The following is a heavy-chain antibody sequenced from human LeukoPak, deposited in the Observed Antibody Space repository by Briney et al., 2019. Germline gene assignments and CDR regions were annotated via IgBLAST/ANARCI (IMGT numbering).Heavy chain of an antibody. J-gene: IGHJ4*02. CDR2: VNPDSGDS. V-gene: IGHV1-2*02. CDR1: GYTFTGYY. Sequence: ASVKVSCKASGYTFTGYYMHWVRQAPGQGLEWMAFVNPDSGDSYSAPKFQGRVTMTRDTSITTASMELKWLTSDDTAVYYCATGVATAFTYWGQGTLLTVSS. D-gene: IGHD5-12*01. CDR3: ATGVATAFTY.